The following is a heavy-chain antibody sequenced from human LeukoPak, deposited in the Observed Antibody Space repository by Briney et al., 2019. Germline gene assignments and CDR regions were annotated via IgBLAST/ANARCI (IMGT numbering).Heavy chain of an antibody. J-gene: IGHJ6*03. CDR2: ISAYNGNT. CDR1: GYTFTGYY. Sequence: ASVKVSCKASGYTFTGYYMHWVRQAPGQGLEWMGWISAYNGNTNYAQKLQGRVTMTTDTSTSTAYMELRSLRSDDTAVYYCARTDVPAASYMDVWGKGTTVTVSS. D-gene: IGHD2-2*01. CDR3: ARTDVPAASYMDV. V-gene: IGHV1-18*04.